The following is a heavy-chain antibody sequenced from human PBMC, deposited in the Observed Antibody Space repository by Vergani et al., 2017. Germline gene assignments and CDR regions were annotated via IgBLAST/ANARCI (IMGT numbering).Heavy chain of an antibody. V-gene: IGHV4-59*01. J-gene: IGHJ3*01. D-gene: IGHD3-22*01. CDR3: SSQDGYDTDQDAVDF. CDR2: IYYSGST. CDR1: GSSISSYY. Sequence: QLQLQESGPGLVKPSETLSLTCTVSGSSISSYYWSWIRQPPRKGMEWIGYIYYSGSTNYNSSLKSRVPISVDTSKNQFSLTLSSVPAADTAVYYYSSQDGYDTDQDAVDFWGRRTVIAFS.